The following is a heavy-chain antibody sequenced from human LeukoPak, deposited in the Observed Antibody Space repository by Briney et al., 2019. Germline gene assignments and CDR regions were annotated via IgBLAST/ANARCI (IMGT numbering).Heavy chain of an antibody. CDR2: IYTSGST. V-gene: IGHV4-61*02. D-gene: IGHD4/OR15-4a*01. CDR1: GGSISSSSYY. CDR3: AREANGYYYMDV. J-gene: IGHJ6*03. Sequence: PSETLSLTCTVSGGSISSSSYYWSWIRQPAGKGLEWIGRIYTSGSTNYNPSLKSRVTMSVDTSKNQFSLKLSSVTAADTAVYYCAREANGYYYMDVWGKGTTVTVSS.